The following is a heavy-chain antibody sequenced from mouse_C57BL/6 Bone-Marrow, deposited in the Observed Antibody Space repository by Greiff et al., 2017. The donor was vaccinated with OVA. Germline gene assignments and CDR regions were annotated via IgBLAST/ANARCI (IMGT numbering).Heavy chain of an antibody. J-gene: IGHJ3*01. CDR2: SRNKANDYTT. V-gene: IGHV7-1*01. D-gene: IGHD2-5*01. CDR3: ARDLYSNYVFAY. Sequence: EVQRVESGGGLVQSGRSLRLSCATSGFTFSDFYMEWVRQAPGKGLEWIAASRNKANDYTTEYSASVKGRFIVSRDTSQSILYLQMNALRAEDTAIYYCARDLYSNYVFAYWGQGTLVTVSA. CDR1: GFTFSDFY.